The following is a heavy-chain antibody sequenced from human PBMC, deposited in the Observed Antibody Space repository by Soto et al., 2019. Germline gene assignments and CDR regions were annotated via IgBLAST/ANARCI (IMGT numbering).Heavy chain of an antibody. CDR2: FLPVFTTA. J-gene: IGHJ3*02. Sequence: QVQLVQSGAEVKKPGSSVKVSCKASGGSFNTYGISWVQQAPGQGLEWMGGFLPVFTTAKYAQKFQGRVSITADESTYTAYMELSSLRSEDTAVYFCARDGVDVSRTTVRHGALDIWGQGTVVTVSS. V-gene: IGHV1-69*01. CDR3: ARDGVDVSRTTVRHGALDI. CDR1: GGSFNTYG. D-gene: IGHD4-17*01.